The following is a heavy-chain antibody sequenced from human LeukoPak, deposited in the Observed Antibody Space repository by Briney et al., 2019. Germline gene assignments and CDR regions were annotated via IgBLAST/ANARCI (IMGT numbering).Heavy chain of an antibody. Sequence: SVKVSCKASGGTFSSYAISWVRQAPGQGLEWMGGIIPIFGTANYAQKFQGRVTITADKPTSTAYMELSSLRSEDTAVYYCARSGRSSLEVAFDIWGQGTMVTVSS. CDR3: ARSGRSSLEVAFDI. D-gene: IGHD3-10*01. V-gene: IGHV1-69*06. CDR1: GGTFSSYA. CDR2: IIPIFGTA. J-gene: IGHJ3*02.